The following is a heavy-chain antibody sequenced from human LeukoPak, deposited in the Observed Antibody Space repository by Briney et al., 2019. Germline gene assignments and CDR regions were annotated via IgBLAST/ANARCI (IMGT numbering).Heavy chain of an antibody. J-gene: IGHJ4*02. CDR3: AKDQQWLVPDYFDY. CDR2: ISWNSGSI. D-gene: IGHD6-19*01. V-gene: IGHV3-9*01. Sequence: GGSLRLSCAASGFTFDDYAMHWVRQAPGKGLEWVSGISWNSGSIGYADSVKGRFTISRDNSKNTLYLQMNSLRAEDTAVYYCAKDQQWLVPDYFDYWGQGTLVTVSS. CDR1: GFTFDDYA.